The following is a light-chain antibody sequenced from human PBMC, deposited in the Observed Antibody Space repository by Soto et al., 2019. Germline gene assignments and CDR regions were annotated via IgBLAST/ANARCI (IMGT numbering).Light chain of an antibody. J-gene: IGKJ2*01. Sequence: VLTQSPGTLSLSPGERATISCRASQSINSSYLAWYQHKPGQAPRLLFYGASSRATGIPHRFSGSASGTDFTLTISRLEPEDCGVYYCQQYGDSPPYTFGQGTRLEIK. CDR3: QQYGDSPPYT. V-gene: IGKV3-20*01. CDR1: QSINSSY. CDR2: GAS.